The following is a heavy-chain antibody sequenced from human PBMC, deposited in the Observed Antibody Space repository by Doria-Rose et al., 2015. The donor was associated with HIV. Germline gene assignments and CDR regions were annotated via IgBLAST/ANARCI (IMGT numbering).Heavy chain of an antibody. CDR2: IIPSGGST. CDR1: GYTFTSYY. J-gene: IGHJ4*02. D-gene: IGHD3-16*01. V-gene: IGHV1-46*01. CDR3: VRESSGGYFDY. Sequence: KASGYTFTSYYLHWVRQAPGQGLEWLGIIIPSGGSTNYAQNFQGRVTVTRDTSTSTVCMDLSTLRSDDTAVYYCVRESSGGYFDYWGQGTPVTVSS.